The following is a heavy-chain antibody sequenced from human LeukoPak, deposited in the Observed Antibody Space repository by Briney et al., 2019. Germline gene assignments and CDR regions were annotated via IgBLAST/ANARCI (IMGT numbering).Heavy chain of an antibody. CDR1: GGSFSSHY. CDR3: ARGGGRPAPGSAFHYSYYMDV. D-gene: IGHD3-10*01. V-gene: IGHV4-59*11. J-gene: IGHJ6*03. CDR2: MLDSVTS. Sequence: SETLSLTCTVSGGSFSSHYWGWIRQSPGKGLEWVAYMLDSVTSKDNPSLKSRLTLSADTSKNQFSLKLSSVTAADTAMYYCARGGGRPAPGSAFHYSYYMDVWGMGTTVTVSS.